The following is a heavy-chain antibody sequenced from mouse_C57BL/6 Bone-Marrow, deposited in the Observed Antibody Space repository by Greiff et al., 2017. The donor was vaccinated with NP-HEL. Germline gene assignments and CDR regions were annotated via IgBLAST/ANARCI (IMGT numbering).Heavy chain of an antibody. D-gene: IGHD1-1*01. CDR2: IYPGDGDT. CDR1: GYAFSSSW. J-gene: IGHJ3*01. V-gene: IGHV1-82*01. Sequence: QVQLQQSGPELVKPGASVKISCKASGYAFSSSWMNWVKQRPGKGLEWIGRIYPGDGDTNYNGKFKGKATMTADKSSSTAYMQLSSLTSKDSAVCFCARESRYPYWGQGTLVTVSA. CDR3: ARESRYPY.